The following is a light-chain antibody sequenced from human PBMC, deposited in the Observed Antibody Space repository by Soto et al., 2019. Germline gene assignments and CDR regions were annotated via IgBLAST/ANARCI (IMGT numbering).Light chain of an antibody. V-gene: IGKV1-27*01. CDR2: EAS. CDR1: QGIRHY. CDR3: QQYYSFPIT. J-gene: IGKJ5*01. Sequence: DTQMTQSPSSLSASVGDRVTITCRASQGIRHYLAWYQQKPGKVPKLLIYEASNLQSGVPSRFRGCGSGTDFTLTISCLQSEDFATYYCQQYYSFPITFGQGTRLEIK.